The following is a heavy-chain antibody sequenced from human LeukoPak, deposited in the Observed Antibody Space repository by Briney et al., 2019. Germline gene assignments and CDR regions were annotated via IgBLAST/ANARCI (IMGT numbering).Heavy chain of an antibody. Sequence: GGSLRLSCAASGFTVSSNYMSWVRQAPGKGLEWVSVIYSGGNTYYADSVKGRFTISRDNSKNTLYLQMNSLRAEDTAVYYCARAPSSGYSSSLFDYWGQGTLVIVSS. CDR2: IYSGGNT. CDR3: ARAPSSGYSSSLFDY. D-gene: IGHD6-13*01. V-gene: IGHV3-53*01. CDR1: GFTVSSNY. J-gene: IGHJ4*02.